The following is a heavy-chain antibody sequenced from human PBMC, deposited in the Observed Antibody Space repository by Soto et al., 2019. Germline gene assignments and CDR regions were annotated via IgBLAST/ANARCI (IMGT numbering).Heavy chain of an antibody. J-gene: IGHJ4*02. CDR1: GFTFSSYA. CDR3: AKENRYFDWLPLEGYYFDY. D-gene: IGHD3-9*01. V-gene: IGHV3-23*01. Sequence: PGGSLRLSCAASGFTFSSYAMSWVRQAPGKGLEWVSAISGSGGSTYYADSVKGRFTISRDNSKNTLYLQMNSLRAEDTAIYYCAKENRYFDWLPLEGYYFDYWGQGTLVTVSS. CDR2: ISGSGGST.